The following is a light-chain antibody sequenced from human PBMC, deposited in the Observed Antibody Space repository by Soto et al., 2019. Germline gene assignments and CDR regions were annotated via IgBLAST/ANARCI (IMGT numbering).Light chain of an antibody. J-gene: IGKJ3*01. Sequence: EIVMTQSPATLSVSPGERATLSCRASQSVSSNLAWYQQKPGQAPRLLIYGASTRATDIPGRFSGSWSGTEFTLTISRLQSEDFAVYYCQQYNNWPLFTFGPGTKVDIK. CDR3: QQYNNWPLFT. CDR1: QSVSSN. CDR2: GAS. V-gene: IGKV3-15*01.